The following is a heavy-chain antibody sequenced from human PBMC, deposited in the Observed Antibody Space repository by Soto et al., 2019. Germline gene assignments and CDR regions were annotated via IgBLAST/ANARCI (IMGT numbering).Heavy chain of an antibody. CDR3: ARERTFGENNHNYMDV. V-gene: IGHV3-33*01. Sequence: QVQLVESGGGVVQPGGSLRLSCAASAFTFSRHGIHWVRQAPGKGLQWVGVIWSDGSNQRYAESVKGRFTISRDNSKNRLYLQMNSLRAEDTAVYYCARERTFGENNHNYMDVWGTGITVTVSS. CDR1: AFTFSRHG. J-gene: IGHJ6*03. CDR2: IWSDGSNQ. D-gene: IGHD3-10*01.